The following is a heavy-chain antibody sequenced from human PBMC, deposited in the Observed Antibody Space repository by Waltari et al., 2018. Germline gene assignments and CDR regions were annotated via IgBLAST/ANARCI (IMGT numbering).Heavy chain of an antibody. V-gene: IGHV1-69*13. J-gene: IGHJ4*02. D-gene: IGHD2-15*01. CDR2: IIPIFGTA. Sequence: QVQLVQSGAELKKPGSSVTVSCKASGGTFSSYAISWVRQAPGQGLEWMGGIIPIFGTANYAQKFKGRVTITADEATSTAYMEMSSLRAEDTAVYYCARSVVVVAAYFDYWGQGTLVTVSS. CDR3: ARSVVVVAAYFDY. CDR1: GGTFSSYA.